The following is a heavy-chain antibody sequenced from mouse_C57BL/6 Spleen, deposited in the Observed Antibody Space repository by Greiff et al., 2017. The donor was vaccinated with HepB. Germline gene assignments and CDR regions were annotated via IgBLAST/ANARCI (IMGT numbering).Heavy chain of an antibody. D-gene: IGHD2-5*01. CDR2: IDPSDSET. CDR1: GYTFTSYW. Sequence: QVQLQQPGAELVRPGSSVKLSCKASGYTFTSYWMHWVKQRPIQGLEWIGNIDPSDSETHYNQKFKDKATLTVDKSSSTAYMQLSSLTSEDSAVYYGARGGYSNYFYFDYWGQGTTLTVSS. V-gene: IGHV1-52*01. CDR3: ARGGYSNYFYFDY. J-gene: IGHJ2*01.